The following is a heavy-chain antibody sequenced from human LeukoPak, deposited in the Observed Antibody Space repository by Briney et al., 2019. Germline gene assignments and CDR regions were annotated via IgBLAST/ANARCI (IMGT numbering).Heavy chain of an antibody. J-gene: IGHJ4*02. Sequence: SETLSLTCTVSGGSISGYYWSWIRQPPGKGPEWIGYIYYSGSTNYNPSLKSRVTISVDTSKNQFSLKMNSVTAADTAVYYCARLASSGWSHCDYWGQGTLVTVFS. CDR1: GGSISGYY. CDR3: ARLASSGWSHCDY. V-gene: IGHV4-59*08. D-gene: IGHD6-19*01. CDR2: IYYSGST.